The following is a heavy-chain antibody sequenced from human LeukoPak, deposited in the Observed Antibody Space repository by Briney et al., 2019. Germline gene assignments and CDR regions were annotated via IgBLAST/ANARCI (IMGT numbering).Heavy chain of an antibody. CDR2: IIPIFGTA. V-gene: IGHV1-69*05. CDR3: AGWHDSSGLPPIFDY. CDR1: GYTFSSHD. D-gene: IGHD3-22*01. Sequence: SVKVSCKASGYTFSSHDINWVRQVPGHGLEWMGGIIPIFGTANYAQKFQGRVTITTDESTSTAYVELSSLRSEDTAVYYCAGWHDSSGLPPIFDYWGQGTLVTVSS. J-gene: IGHJ4*02.